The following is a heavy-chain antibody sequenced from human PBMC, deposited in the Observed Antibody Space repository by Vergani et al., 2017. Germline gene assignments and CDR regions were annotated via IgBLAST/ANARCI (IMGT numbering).Heavy chain of an antibody. CDR3: AKDGTDYYDSSGYYFHPFDY. V-gene: IGHV3-23*01. CDR2: ISGSGGST. Sequence: EVQLLESGGGLVQPGGSLRLSCAASGFTFSSYAMSWVRQAPGKGLEWVSAISGSGGSTYYADSVKGRFTISRDNSKNTLYLQMNSLRAEDTAVYYCAKDGTDYYDSSGYYFHPFDYWGQGTLVTVSS. D-gene: IGHD3-22*01. J-gene: IGHJ4*02. CDR1: GFTFSSYA.